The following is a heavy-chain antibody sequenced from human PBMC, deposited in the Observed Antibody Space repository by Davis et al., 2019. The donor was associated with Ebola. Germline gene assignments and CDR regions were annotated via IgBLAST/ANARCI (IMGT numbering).Heavy chain of an antibody. CDR3: ARDFVLGGYDY. J-gene: IGHJ4*02. CDR2: IKQDGSEK. CDR1: GFTFSSYW. D-gene: IGHD2-8*02. V-gene: IGHV3-7*01. Sequence: GESLKISCAASGFTFSSYWMSWVRQAPGKGLEWVANIKQDGSEKYYVDSVKGRFTISRDNAKNSLYLQMNSLRAEDTAVYYCARDFVLGGYDYWGQGTLVTVSS.